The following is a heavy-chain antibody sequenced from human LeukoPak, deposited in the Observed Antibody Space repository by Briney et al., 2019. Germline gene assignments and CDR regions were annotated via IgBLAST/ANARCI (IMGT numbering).Heavy chain of an antibody. CDR2: ITGDGST. J-gene: IGHJ4*02. Sequence: SETLSLTCGEYGGSLIDHYWTWIRQSPGKGLEWIGEITGDGSTKFNPSLKTRVTISVDTSKKQFSLRLTSVAAADTAEYFCASRKGLTTAIKEPLRGFDSWGQGALVTVSS. V-gene: IGHV4-34*01. D-gene: IGHD1-14*01. CDR1: GGSLIDHY. CDR3: ASRKGLTTAIKEPLRGFDS.